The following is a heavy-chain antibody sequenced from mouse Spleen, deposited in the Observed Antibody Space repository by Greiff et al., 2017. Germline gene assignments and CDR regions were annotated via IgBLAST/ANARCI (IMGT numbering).Heavy chain of an antibody. CDR1: GFTFSSYA. Sequence: DVMLVESGEGLVKPGGSLKLSCAASGFTFSSYAMSWVRQTPEKRLEWVAYISSGGDYIYYADTVKGRFTISRDNARNTLYLQMSSLKSEDTAMYYCTRGDSSGFPFDYWGQGTTLTVSS. D-gene: IGHD3-2*02. V-gene: IGHV5-9-1*02. CDR3: TRGDSSGFPFDY. CDR2: ISSGGDYI. J-gene: IGHJ2*01.